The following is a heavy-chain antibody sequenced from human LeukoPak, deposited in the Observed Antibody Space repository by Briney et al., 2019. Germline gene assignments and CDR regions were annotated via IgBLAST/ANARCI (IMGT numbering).Heavy chain of an antibody. D-gene: IGHD4-11*01. Sequence: PSETLSLTCTVSGGSISSTGYHWTWLRQYPGKGLEWIGYIYYSGSTSYNPSLRSRITISVDTSKNQFSLKLSSVTAADTAIYYCARRETTVAFDYWGQGTLVTVSS. CDR3: ARRETTVAFDY. V-gene: IGHV4-31*03. CDR2: IYYSGST. CDR1: GGSISSTGYH. J-gene: IGHJ4*02.